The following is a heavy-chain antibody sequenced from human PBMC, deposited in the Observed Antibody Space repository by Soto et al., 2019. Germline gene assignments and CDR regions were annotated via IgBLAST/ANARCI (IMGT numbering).Heavy chain of an antibody. J-gene: IGHJ4*02. CDR2: IYYSGST. D-gene: IGHD3-3*01. CDR3: ARVPETPTIFGVVRPYFFNH. V-gene: IGHV4-59*12. CDR1: GGSISSYY. Sequence: SETLSLTCTVSGGSISSYYWSWIRQPPGKGLEWMGYIYYSGSTNYNPSLRSRVMMSADTSKNQFYLRLSSVTAADTAVYYCARVPETPTIFGVVRPYFFNHWGQGTLVAVSS.